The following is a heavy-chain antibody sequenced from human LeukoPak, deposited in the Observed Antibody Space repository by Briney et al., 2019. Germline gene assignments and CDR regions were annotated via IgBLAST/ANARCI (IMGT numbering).Heavy chain of an antibody. CDR2: IYYSGST. J-gene: IGHJ4*02. CDR1: GFTFTSYS. CDR3: AREVGHYSSGWFSSEYYFDY. Sequence: GSLRLSCAASGFTFTSYSMNWVRQAPGKGLEWIGSIYYSGSTYYNPSLKSRVTISVDTSKNQFSLKLSSVTAADTAVYYCAREVGHYSSGWFSSEYYFDYWGQGTLVTVSS. V-gene: IGHV4-39*07. D-gene: IGHD6-19*01.